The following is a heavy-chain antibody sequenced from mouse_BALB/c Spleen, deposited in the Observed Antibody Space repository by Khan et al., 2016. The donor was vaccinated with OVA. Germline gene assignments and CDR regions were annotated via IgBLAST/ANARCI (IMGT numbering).Heavy chain of an antibody. V-gene: IGHV3-2*02. Sequence: EVKLVESGPGLVKPSQSLSLTCTVTGYSITSGYGWNWIRQFPGNKLEWMGYISYSGSTNYNPSLKSRIYITRDTSKNQFFLQLNSVTTEDTATYYCARTARIKYWGQGTTLTVSS. J-gene: IGHJ2*01. D-gene: IGHD1-2*01. CDR3: ARTARIKY. CDR1: GYSITSGYG. CDR2: ISYSGST.